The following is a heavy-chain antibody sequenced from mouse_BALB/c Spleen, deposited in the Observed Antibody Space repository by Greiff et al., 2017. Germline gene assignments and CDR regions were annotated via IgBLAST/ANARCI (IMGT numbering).Heavy chain of an antibody. V-gene: IGHV8-12*01. Sequence: QVTLKVSGPGILQPSQTLSLTCSFSGFSLSTSGMGVSWIRQPSGKGLEWLAHIYWDDDKRYNPSLKSRLTISKDTSRNQVFLKITSVDTADTATYYCARIYYGRRYAMDYWGQGTSVTVSS. D-gene: IGHD1-1*01. CDR2: IYWDDDK. J-gene: IGHJ4*01. CDR3: ARIYYGRRYAMDY. CDR1: GFSLSTSGMG.